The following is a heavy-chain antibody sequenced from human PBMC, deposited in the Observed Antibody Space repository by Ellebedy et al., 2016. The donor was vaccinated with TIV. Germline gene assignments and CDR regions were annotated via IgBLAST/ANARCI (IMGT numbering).Heavy chain of an antibody. CDR2: IYYNVIT. Sequence: SETLSLTCTVSGDSIHNGYWSWIRQTPGKGLEWIGFIYYNVITNYNPSLKSRVSMSVDTSTNQFSLTLKSVSAADTAVYYCASRSRPMAADIDYWGQGTLVTVSS. V-gene: IGHV4-59*08. J-gene: IGHJ4*02. CDR1: GDSIHNGY. D-gene: IGHD6-6*01. CDR3: ASRSRPMAADIDY.